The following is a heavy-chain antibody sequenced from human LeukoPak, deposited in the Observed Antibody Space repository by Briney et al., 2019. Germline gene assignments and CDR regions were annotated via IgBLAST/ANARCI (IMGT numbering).Heavy chain of an antibody. CDR2: ISGSGGST. Sequence: GGSLRLSCAASGFTFSSYAMSWVRQAQGKGLEWVSAISGSGGSTYYADSVKGRFTISRDNSKNTLYLQMNSLRAEDTAVYYCAKEMGLIYYCSSTSCSSYGMDVWGQGTTVTVSS. D-gene: IGHD2-2*01. CDR1: GFTFSSYA. V-gene: IGHV3-23*01. J-gene: IGHJ6*02. CDR3: AKEMGLIYYCSSTSCSSYGMDV.